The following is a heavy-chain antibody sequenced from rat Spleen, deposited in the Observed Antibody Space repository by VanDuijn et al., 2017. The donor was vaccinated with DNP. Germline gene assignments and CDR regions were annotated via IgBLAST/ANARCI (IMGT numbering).Heavy chain of an antibody. Sequence: EVQLQESGPGLVKPSQSLSLTCSITGYSITSNYWGWIRKFPGNKMEWMGYISYSGNTGYNPSLKSRISISRDTSKNQFFLQLNSVTTEDTATYYCARSKLPGYVMDTWGQGASVTVSS. J-gene: IGHJ4*01. CDR1: GYSITSNY. CDR3: ARSKLPGYVMDT. CDR2: ISYSGNT. V-gene: IGHV3-1*01. D-gene: IGHD1-4*01.